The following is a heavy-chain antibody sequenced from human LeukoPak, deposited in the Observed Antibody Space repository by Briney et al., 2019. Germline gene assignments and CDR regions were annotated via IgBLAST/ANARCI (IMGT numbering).Heavy chain of an antibody. CDR2: IIPIFGTA. CDR3: ARAERRYAAIDY. J-gene: IGHJ4*02. V-gene: IGHV1-69*13. Sequence: ASVKVSCKASGGTFSSYAISWVRQAPGQGLEWMGGIIPIFGTANYAQKFQGRVTITADESTSTAYMELSSLRSEDTAVYYCARAERRYAAIDYWGQGTLVTVSS. CDR1: GGTFSSYA. D-gene: IGHD1-1*01.